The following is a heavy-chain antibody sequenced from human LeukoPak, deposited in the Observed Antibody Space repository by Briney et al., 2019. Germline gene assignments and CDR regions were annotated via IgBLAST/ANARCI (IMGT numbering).Heavy chain of an antibody. J-gene: IGHJ5*02. V-gene: IGHV1-18*01. CDR1: GYTFTSYG. CDR2: ISAYNGNT. Sequence: ASVKVSCKASGYTFTSYGISWVRQAPGQGLEWMGWISAYNGNTNYAQKLQGRVTMTTDTSTSTAYMELRSLRSDDTAVYYCAREVTMVRGVISGGWWFDPWGQGTLVTVSS. CDR3: AREVTMVRGVISGGWWFDP. D-gene: IGHD3-10*01.